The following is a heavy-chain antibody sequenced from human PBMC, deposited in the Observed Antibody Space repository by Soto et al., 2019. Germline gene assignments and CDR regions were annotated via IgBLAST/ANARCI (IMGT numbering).Heavy chain of an antibody. CDR2: IYFTGIT. CDR1: SGSLSSGGYY. Sequence: SETLSLTCTVSSGSLSSGGYYWNWIRQHPVKGLEWIGYIYFTGITYSTPSLKSRVTLSVDTSKSQFSLELRSVTAADTAIYYLSKGQPYHKVKWFDLWGPGVLVTVSS. V-gene: IGHV4-31*03. J-gene: IGHJ5*02. D-gene: IGHD2-2*01. CDR3: SKGQPYHKVKWFDL.